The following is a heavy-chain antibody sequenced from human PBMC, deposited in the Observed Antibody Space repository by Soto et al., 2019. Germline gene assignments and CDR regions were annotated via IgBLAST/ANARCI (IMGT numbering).Heavy chain of an antibody. CDR3: ARDRGIVVVVAATPRLHSGRPVNNYYYYGMDV. CDR1: GGSISSSNW. V-gene: IGHV4-4*02. D-gene: IGHD2-15*01. Sequence: QVQLQESGPGLVKPSGTLSLTCAVSGGSISSSNWWSWVRQPPGKGLEWIGEIYHSGSTNYNPSLKSRVTISVDKSKNQFSLKLSSVTAADTAVYYCARDRGIVVVVAATPRLHSGRPVNNYYYYGMDVWGQGTTVTVSS. J-gene: IGHJ6*02. CDR2: IYHSGST.